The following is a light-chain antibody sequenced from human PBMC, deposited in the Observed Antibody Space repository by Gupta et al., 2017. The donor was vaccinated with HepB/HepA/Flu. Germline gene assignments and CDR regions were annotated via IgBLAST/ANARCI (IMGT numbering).Light chain of an antibody. J-gene: IGLJ2*01. CDR1: SSNIGGNY. V-gene: IGLV1-47*01. CDR2: RNN. CDR3: AAWDDSLNGPV. Sequence: QSVLTQPPSASGTPGPRVTISCSGSSSNIGGNYVFWYQQLPRTAPKLLIYRNNQRPSGVPDRFSGSKSGTSASLAISGLRSEDEADYYCAAWDDSLNGPVFGGGTKLTVL.